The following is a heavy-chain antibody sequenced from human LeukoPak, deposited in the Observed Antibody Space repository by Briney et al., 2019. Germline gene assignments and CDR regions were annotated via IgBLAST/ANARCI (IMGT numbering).Heavy chain of an antibody. CDR2: IKQDGSEK. V-gene: IGHV3-7*01. CDR1: GFTFSTYW. D-gene: IGHD1-26*01. J-gene: IGHJ4*02. CDR3: ARDHGRSLLDY. Sequence: PGGSLRLSCAASGFTFSTYWMSWVRQAPGKGLEWVANIKQDGSEKYYVESVKGRFTISRDNAKNSLYLQMNSLRAEDTAVYYCARDHGRSLLDYWGQGTLVTVSS.